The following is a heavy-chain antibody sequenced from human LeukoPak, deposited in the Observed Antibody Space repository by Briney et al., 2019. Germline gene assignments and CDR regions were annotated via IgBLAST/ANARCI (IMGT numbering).Heavy chain of an antibody. D-gene: IGHD2-2*02. J-gene: IGHJ5*02. CDR1: GGTFSSYA. V-gene: IGHV1-69*04. CDR2: IIPILGIA. Sequence: SVKVSCKASGGTFSSYAISWVRQAPGQGLEWMGRIIPILGIANHAQKFQGRVTITADKSTSTAYMELGSLRSEDTAVYYCARVIQRDGYCSSTSCYRKTYNWFDPWGQGTLVTVSS. CDR3: ARVIQRDGYCSSTSCYRKTYNWFDP.